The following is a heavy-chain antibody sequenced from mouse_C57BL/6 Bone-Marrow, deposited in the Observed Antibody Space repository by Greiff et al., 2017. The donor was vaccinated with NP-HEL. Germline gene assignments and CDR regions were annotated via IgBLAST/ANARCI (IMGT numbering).Heavy chain of an antibody. D-gene: IGHD2-2*01. CDR1: GFTFSNYW. CDR3: TGCYGYENYAMDY. V-gene: IGHV6-3*01. Sequence: EVKVIESGGGLVQPGGSMKLSCVASGFTFSNYWMNWVRQSPEKGLEWVAQIRLKSDNYATHYAESVKGRFTISRDDSKSSVYLQMNNLRAEDTGIYYCTGCYGYENYAMDYWGQGTSVTVSS. J-gene: IGHJ4*01. CDR2: IRLKSDNYAT.